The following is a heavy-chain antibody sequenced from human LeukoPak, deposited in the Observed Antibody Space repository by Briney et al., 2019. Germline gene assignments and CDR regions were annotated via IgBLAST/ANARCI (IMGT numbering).Heavy chain of an antibody. CDR1: GFTFSGSA. Sequence: PGGSLRLSCAASGFTFSGSAMHWVRQASGKGLEWVGRIRSKANSYATAYAASVKGRFTISRDDSKNTAYLQMNSLNTEDTAVYYCTHLTPLAVAGTSVYWGQGTLVTVSS. CDR2: IRSKANSYAT. D-gene: IGHD6-19*01. CDR3: THLTPLAVAGTSVY. V-gene: IGHV3-73*01. J-gene: IGHJ4*02.